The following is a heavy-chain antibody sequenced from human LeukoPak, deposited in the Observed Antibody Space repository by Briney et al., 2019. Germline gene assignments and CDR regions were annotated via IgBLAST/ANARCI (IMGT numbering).Heavy chain of an antibody. CDR1: GFNFFDYV. V-gene: IGHV3-23*05. J-gene: IGHJ4*02. D-gene: IGHD1-1*01. Sequence: GGSLRLSCVVSGFNFFDYVMIWVRQAPGKGLEWVSSIDRSGSNTYYADFVKGQFTISRDNSKNTLFLQMNSLRAEDTAVYHCASKTGKTGTYDWGQGTLATVSS. CDR2: IDRSGSNT. CDR3: ASKTGKTGTYD.